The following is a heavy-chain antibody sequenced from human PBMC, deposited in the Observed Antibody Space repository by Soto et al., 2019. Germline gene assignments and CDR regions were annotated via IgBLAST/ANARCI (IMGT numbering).Heavy chain of an antibody. CDR2: INDSGST. D-gene: IGHD3-10*01. Sequence: QVQLQQWGAGLLKPSETLSLTCGVYGGSFSGYYWSWIRQPPGKGLEWIGEINDSGSTKYNSALKSRVTISVDTSKKQFSLQLSSVTAADKAVYYCARGLIVGYGELSRRVDQYYYMDVWGKGTTVTVSS. CDR3: ARGLIVGYGELSRRVDQYYYMDV. V-gene: IGHV4-34*01. J-gene: IGHJ6*03. CDR1: GGSFSGYY.